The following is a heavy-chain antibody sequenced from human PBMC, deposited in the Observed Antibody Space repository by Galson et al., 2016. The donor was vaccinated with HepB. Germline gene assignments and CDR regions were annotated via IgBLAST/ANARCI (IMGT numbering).Heavy chain of an antibody. CDR2: IFITGNT. D-gene: IGHD2-15*01. Sequence: TLSLTCSVSGGSISSGSYYWNWIRQPAGKGLEWIGRIFITGNTNYNSSLKSRVTISIGTSKNQFSLKLSAVTAADTAVYYCAREAEDLVVADYYGMDVWGKGTTVTVSS. CDR1: GGSISSGSYY. J-gene: IGHJ6*04. V-gene: IGHV4-61*02. CDR3: AREAEDLVVADYYGMDV.